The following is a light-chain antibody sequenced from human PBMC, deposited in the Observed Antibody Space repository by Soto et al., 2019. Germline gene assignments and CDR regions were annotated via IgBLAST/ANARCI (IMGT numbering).Light chain of an antibody. J-gene: IGLJ1*01. CDR3: QSYDSSLSGFV. CDR2: GNN. CDR1: SSNIGAGFD. V-gene: IGLV1-40*01. Sequence: QLVLTQPPSVSGAPGQRVTISCTGASSNIGAGFDVHWYQLLPGTAPKLLISGNNNRPSGVPDRFSGSKSGTSASLAITGLQAEDEADYYCQSYDSSLSGFVFGTGTKVT.